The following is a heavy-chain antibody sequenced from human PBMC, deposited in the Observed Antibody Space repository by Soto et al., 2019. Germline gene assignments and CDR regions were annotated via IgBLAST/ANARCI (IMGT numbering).Heavy chain of an antibody. CDR1: VFIFTNYA. CDR2: IVGHGNSV. CDR3: VREGRGSFDF. V-gene: IGHV3-23*01. J-gene: IGHJ3*01. Sequence: GESLKISCAASVFIFTNYALTWVRQAPVKGLEWVSVIVGHGNSVYYADSVQGRFTISRDNSKNTLSLRVSSLTADDTAIYYCVREGRGSFDFWGRGTMVTVSS. D-gene: IGHD5-12*01.